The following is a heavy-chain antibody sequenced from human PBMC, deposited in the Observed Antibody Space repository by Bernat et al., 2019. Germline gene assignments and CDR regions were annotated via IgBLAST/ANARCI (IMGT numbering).Heavy chain of an antibody. CDR1: GGSFSGYY. J-gene: IGHJ6*03. D-gene: IGHD4-17*01. V-gene: IGHV4-34*01. CDR2: INHSGST. Sequence: QVQLQQWGAGLLKPSETLSLTCAVYGGSFSGYYWSWIRQPPGKGLEWIGEINHSGSTNYNPSLKSRVTISVDTSKNQFSLKLSSMTAADTAVYYCARTRTTETPTRGYYYYMDVWGKGTTVTVSS. CDR3: ARTRTTETPTRGYYYYMDV.